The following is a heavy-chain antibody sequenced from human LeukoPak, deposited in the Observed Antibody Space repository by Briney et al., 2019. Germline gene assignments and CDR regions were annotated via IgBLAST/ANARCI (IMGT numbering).Heavy chain of an antibody. CDR1: GYSFTTHW. J-gene: IGHJ4*02. D-gene: IGHD6-13*01. CDR3: AGGSSWYYFDY. V-gene: IGHV5-51*01. CDR2: MYPRDSDI. Sequence: GESLKISCKGSGYSFTTHWIGWVRQMPGKGLDWMGIMYPRDSDIRYSPSFQGQVTMSADKSINTAHLQWSSLKASDTAMYYCAGGSSWYYFDYWGQGTLVTVSS.